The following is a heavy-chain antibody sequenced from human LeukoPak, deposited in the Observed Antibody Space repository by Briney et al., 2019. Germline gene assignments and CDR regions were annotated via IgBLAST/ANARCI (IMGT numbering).Heavy chain of an antibody. CDR2: IYPGDSDT. Sequence: GESLKISCKGSGYSFTSYWIGWVRQMPGKGLEWMGIIYPGDSDTRYSPSYQGQVTISADKSISTAYLQWSSLKASDTAMYYCARHLGVYSGSYKLDYWGQGTLVTVSS. CDR1: GYSFTSYW. V-gene: IGHV5-51*01. D-gene: IGHD1-26*01. J-gene: IGHJ4*02. CDR3: ARHLGVYSGSYKLDY.